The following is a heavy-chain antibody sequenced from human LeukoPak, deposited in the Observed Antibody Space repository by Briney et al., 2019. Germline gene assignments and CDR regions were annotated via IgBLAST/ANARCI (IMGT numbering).Heavy chain of an antibody. J-gene: IGHJ6*02. V-gene: IGHV3-74*01. CDR1: GFTFSTYW. CDR3: ARDRIAAAGNPTYYYYGMDV. CDR2: INSDGRTT. Sequence: GGSLRLSCAAAGFTFSTYWMHWVRQVPGKGLVWVSRINSDGRTTGYADSVKGRFTISRDNAKNSLYLQMNSLRAEDTAVYYCARDRIAAAGNPTYYYYGMDVWGQGTTVTVSS. D-gene: IGHD6-13*01.